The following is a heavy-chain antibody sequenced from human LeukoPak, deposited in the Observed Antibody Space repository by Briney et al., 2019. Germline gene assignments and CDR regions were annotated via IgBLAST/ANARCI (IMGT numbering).Heavy chain of an antibody. V-gene: IGHV1-69*02. CDR3: ARAPNSLYDSSGYYYFYDY. CDR2: IIPILGIA. J-gene: IGHJ4*02. Sequence: SVKVSCKASGGTFSSYTTSWVRQAPGQGLEWMGRIIPILGIANYAQKFQGRVTITADKSTSTAYMELSSLRSEDTAVYYCARAPNSLYDSSGYYYFYDYWGQGTLVTVSS. CDR1: GGTFSSYT. D-gene: IGHD3-22*01.